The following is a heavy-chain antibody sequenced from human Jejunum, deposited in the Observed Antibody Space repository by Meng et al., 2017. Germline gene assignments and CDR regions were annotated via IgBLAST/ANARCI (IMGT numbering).Heavy chain of an antibody. J-gene: IGHJ4*02. CDR1: GFTFSNYA. CDR2: INTSGGST. CDR3: AKGRGKKGDYVAS. Sequence: GGSLRLSCAASGFTFSNYAMRWVRQAPGKGLEWVSSINTSGGSTYYADSVKGRFTISRDNSRNTLDLQMSSLRVEDTAVYYCAKGRGKKGDYVASWGQGTLVTVSS. V-gene: IGHV3-23*01.